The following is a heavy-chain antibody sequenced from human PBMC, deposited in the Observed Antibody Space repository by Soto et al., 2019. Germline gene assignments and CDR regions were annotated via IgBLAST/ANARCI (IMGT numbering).Heavy chain of an antibody. CDR2: INHSGST. V-gene: IGHV4-34*01. CDR3: ARGRKCSGGSCYYYCYYGMDV. D-gene: IGHD2-15*01. J-gene: IGHJ6*02. Sequence: SETLSLTCAFYVGSFSVYYWSWIRQPPGKGLDLIGEINHSGSTNYNPPLKSRVTISVDTSKNQFSLKLSSVTAADTAVYYCARGRKCSGGSCYYYCYYGMDVWGQGTTVTVSS. CDR1: VGSFSVYY.